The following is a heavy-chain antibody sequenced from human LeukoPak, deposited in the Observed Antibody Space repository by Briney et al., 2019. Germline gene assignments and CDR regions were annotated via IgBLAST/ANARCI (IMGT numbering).Heavy chain of an antibody. Sequence: GGSLRLSCAASGFTFSSYAMHWVRQAPGKGLEWVAVISYDGSNKYYADSVKGRFPISRDNSKNTLYLQMNSLRAEDTAVYYCAKSIAARPAFDYWGQGTLVTVSS. CDR2: ISYDGSNK. D-gene: IGHD6-6*01. V-gene: IGHV3-30*01. CDR1: GFTFSSYA. J-gene: IGHJ4*02. CDR3: AKSIAARPAFDY.